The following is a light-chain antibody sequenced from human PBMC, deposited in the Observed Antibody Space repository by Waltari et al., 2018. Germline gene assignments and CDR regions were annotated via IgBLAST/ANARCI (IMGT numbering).Light chain of an antibody. J-gene: IGLJ2*01. CDR1: SSDVGRFNY. CDR3: CSYIGRAL. V-gene: IGLV2-11*01. Sequence: QSALTQPRSVSGSPGQSVTISCTGTSSDVGRFNYVAWYQQHPGRPPRLLIYDVTKRPSGVPVRFFGSKSANTASLTISGLQDEDESDFYCCSYIGRALFGGGTKLTVL. CDR2: DVT.